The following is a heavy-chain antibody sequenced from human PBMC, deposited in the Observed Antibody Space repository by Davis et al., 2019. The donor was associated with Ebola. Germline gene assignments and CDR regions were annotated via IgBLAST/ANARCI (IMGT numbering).Heavy chain of an antibody. D-gene: IGHD4-17*01. Sequence: ASVKVSCKVSGYTLTELSMHWVRQAPGKGLEWMGGFDPEDGETIYAQKFQGRVTITADKSTSTAYMELSSLRSEDTAVYYCASAYYGDRFDYWGQGTLVTVSS. V-gene: IGHV1-24*01. CDR1: GYTLTELS. J-gene: IGHJ4*02. CDR2: FDPEDGET. CDR3: ASAYYGDRFDY.